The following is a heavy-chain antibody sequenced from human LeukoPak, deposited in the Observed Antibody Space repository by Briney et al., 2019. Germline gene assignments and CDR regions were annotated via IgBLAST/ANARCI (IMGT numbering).Heavy chain of an antibody. CDR1: GYSFTSYW. J-gene: IGHJ5*02. V-gene: IGHV5-10-1*01. CDR3: ARHNYYGSGSYGWFDP. Sequence: GESLKISCKGSGYSFTSYWISWVRQMPGKGLEWMGRIDPSDSYTNYSPSFQGHVTISADKSISTAYLQWSSLKASDTAMYYCARHNYYGSGSYGWFDPWGQGTLVTVSS. D-gene: IGHD3-10*01. CDR2: IDPSDSYT.